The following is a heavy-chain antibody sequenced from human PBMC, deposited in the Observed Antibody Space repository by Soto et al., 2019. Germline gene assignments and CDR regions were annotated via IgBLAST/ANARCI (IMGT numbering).Heavy chain of an antibody. CDR1: GFSLSTSGVG. CDR3: AHKGGYSYGPTLDY. V-gene: IGHV2-5*01. CDR2: IYWNDDK. Sequence: ESGPTLVNPTQTLTLTCTFSGFSLSTSGVGVGWIRQPPGKALEWLALIYWNDDKRYSPSLKGRLTITKDTSKNQVVLTMTNMDPVDTATYYCAHKGGYSYGPTLDYWGQGTLVTVSS. D-gene: IGHD5-18*01. J-gene: IGHJ4*02.